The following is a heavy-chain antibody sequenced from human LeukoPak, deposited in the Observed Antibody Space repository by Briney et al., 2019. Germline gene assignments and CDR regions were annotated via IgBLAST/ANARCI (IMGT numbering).Heavy chain of an antibody. J-gene: IGHJ4*02. D-gene: IGHD3-22*01. Sequence: PGGSLRLSCAASGFTFSSYAMPWVRQAPGKGLVWVARINVEGNYIDYAESVKGRFTISRDSAKNTLFLQMNSLRVEDTAVYSCARDLTGPYDHWGQGTLVTVSS. CDR3: ARDLTGPYDH. CDR2: INVEGNYI. V-gene: IGHV3-74*01. CDR1: GFTFSSYA.